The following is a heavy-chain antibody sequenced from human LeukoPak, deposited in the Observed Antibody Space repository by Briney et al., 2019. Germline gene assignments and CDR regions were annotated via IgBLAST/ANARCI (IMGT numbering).Heavy chain of an antibody. D-gene: IGHD2-2*01. CDR1: GGSISSSSYY. CDR2: IYYSGST. CDR3: ARDLDCSSTSCYPYYFDY. J-gene: IGHJ4*02. Sequence: SETLSLTCTVSGGSISSSSYYWGWIRQPPGKGLEWIGSIYYSGSTYYNPSLKSRVTISVDTSKNQFSLKLSSVTAADTAVYYCARDLDCSSTSCYPYYFDYWGQGTLDTVSS. V-gene: IGHV4-39*07.